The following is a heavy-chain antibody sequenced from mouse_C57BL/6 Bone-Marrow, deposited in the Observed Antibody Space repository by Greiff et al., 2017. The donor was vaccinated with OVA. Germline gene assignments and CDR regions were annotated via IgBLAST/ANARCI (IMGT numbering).Heavy chain of an antibody. J-gene: IGHJ3*01. V-gene: IGHV1-39*01. CDR3: ARRGLGKGFAY. Sequence: EVQLQPSGPELVKPGASVKISCKASGYSFPDYNMNWVKQSNGQSLEWIGVINPNYGTPSYNPKFKGKATLTVAQSASPACRQLNSLSSEDSAVYCCARRGLGKGFAYWGQGTLVTVSA. D-gene: IGHD3-3*01. CDR2: INPNYGTP. CDR1: GYSFPDYN.